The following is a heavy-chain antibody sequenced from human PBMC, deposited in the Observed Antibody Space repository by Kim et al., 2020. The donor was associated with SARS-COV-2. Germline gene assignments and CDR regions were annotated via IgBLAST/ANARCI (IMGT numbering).Heavy chain of an antibody. J-gene: IGHJ6*02. V-gene: IGHV4-61*01. CDR3: ARDRWDEGYCSSTSCYGPYYYGMDV. D-gene: IGHD2-2*01. CDR1: GGSVSSGSYY. Sequence: SETLSLTCTVSGGSVSSGSYYWSWIRQPPGKGLEWIGYIYYSGSTNYNPSLKSRVTISVDTSKNQFSLKLSSVTAADTAVYYCARDRWDEGYCSSTSCYGPYYYGMDVWGQGTTVTVSS. CDR2: IYYSGST.